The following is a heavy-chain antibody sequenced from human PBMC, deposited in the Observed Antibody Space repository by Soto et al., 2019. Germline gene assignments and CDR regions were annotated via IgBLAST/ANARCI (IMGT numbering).Heavy chain of an antibody. V-gene: IGHV4-61*01. CDR1: VGSVSSGSYY. J-gene: IGHJ6*02. CDR3: ARDRSSVGGTQGPYYYYGLEV. Sequence: PSETLSLTCTVSVGSVSSGSYYLSWIRQPPGKGLEWIGYIYYSWSTNYNPSLKSRVTISVDTSKNQFSLKLSSVTAADTAVYYGARDRSSVGGTQGPYYYYGLEVWGQGTTVTVSS. CDR2: IYYSWST. D-gene: IGHD1-1*01.